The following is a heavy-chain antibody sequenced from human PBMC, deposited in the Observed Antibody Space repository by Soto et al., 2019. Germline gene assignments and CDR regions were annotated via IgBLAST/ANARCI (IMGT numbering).Heavy chain of an antibody. V-gene: IGHV4-59*12. D-gene: IGHD3-10*01. CDR2: IYYSGST. CDR1: GGSISSYY. CDR3: ASSAYGSGSHS. Sequence: PSETLYLTCTVSGGSISSYYWSWIRQPPGKGLEWIGYIYYSGSTNYNPSLKSRVTISVDTSKNQFSLKLSSVTAADTAVYYCASSAYGSGSHSWGQGTLVTVSS. J-gene: IGHJ4*02.